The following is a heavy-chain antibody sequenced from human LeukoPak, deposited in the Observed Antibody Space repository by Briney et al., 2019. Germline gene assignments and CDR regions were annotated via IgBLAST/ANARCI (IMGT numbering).Heavy chain of an antibody. J-gene: IGHJ5*02. CDR3: ARAYSSSSKWWSLVWFDP. CDR1: GGSISSHY. CDR2: IYYSGST. D-gene: IGHD6-6*01. V-gene: IGHV4-59*11. Sequence: SETLSLTCTVSGGSISSHYWSWIRQPPGKGLEWIGYIYYSGSTNYNPSLKSRVTISVDTSKNQFSLKLSSVTAADTAVYYCARAYSSSSKWWSLVWFDPWGQGTLVTVSS.